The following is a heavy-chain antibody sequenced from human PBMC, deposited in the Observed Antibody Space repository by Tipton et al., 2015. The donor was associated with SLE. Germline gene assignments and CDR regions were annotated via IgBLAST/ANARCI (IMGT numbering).Heavy chain of an antibody. Sequence: LRLSCTVSGGPISSYYWSWIRQPPGKGLEWIGYIYYSGSTNYNPSLKSRVTISVDTSKNQFSLKLSSVTAADTAVYYCARSTATVTPYYFDYWVQGSLVTVSS. CDR2: IYYSGST. D-gene: IGHD5-12*01. CDR3: ARSTATVTPYYFDY. V-gene: IGHV4-59*01. CDR1: GGPISSYY. J-gene: IGHJ4*02.